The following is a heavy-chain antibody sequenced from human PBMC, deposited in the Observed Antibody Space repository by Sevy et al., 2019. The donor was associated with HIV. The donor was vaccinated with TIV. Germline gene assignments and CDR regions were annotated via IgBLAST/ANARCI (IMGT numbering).Heavy chain of an antibody. CDR3: AKGLGMVQGALLSDDV. V-gene: IGHV3-30*02. CDR1: GFTFNTYG. J-gene: IGHJ3*01. D-gene: IGHD3-10*01. CDR2: IRYDGSTK. Sequence: GGSLRLSCAASGFTFNTYGMHWVRQAQDKGLEWVAFIRYDGSTKYYVDSVKGRFTISRDNSKNTLYLQMNSLRVEDTAVYYCAKGLGMVQGALLSDDVWGQGTMVTASS.